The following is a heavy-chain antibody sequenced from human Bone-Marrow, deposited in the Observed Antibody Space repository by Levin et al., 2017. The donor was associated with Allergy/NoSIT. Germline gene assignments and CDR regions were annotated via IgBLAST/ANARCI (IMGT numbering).Heavy chain of an antibody. CDR1: GGSISSYY. J-gene: IGHJ4*02. V-gene: IGHV4-4*07. CDR3: ARDRRNYDILTGYSNDDRIFDY. Sequence: RSSETLSLTCTVSGGSISSYYWSWIRQPAGKGLEWIGRIYTSGSTNYNPSLKSRVTMSVDTSKNQFSLKLSSVTAADTAVYYCARDRRNYDILTGYSNDDRIFDYWGQGTLVTVSS. D-gene: IGHD3-9*01. CDR2: IYTSGST.